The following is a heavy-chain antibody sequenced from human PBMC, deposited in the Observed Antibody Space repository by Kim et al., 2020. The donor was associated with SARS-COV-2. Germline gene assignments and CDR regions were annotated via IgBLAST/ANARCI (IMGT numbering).Heavy chain of an antibody. J-gene: IGHJ5*02. Sequence: ASVKVSCKASGYTFTGYYMHWVRQAPGQGLEWMGRINPNSGGTNYAQKFQGRVTMTRDTSISTAYMELSRLRSDDTAVYYCTRGAAMASNWFDPWGQGTLVTVSS. CDR1: GYTFTGYY. V-gene: IGHV1-2*06. CDR3: TRGAAMASNWFDP. D-gene: IGHD5-18*01. CDR2: INPNSGGT.